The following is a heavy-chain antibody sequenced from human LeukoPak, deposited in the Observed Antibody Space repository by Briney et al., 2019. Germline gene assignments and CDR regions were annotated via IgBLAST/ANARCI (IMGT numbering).Heavy chain of an antibody. CDR3: GREGGFYRPLDY. CDR1: GGSVTSTNW. J-gene: IGHJ4*02. Sequence: KPSETLSLTCGVSGGSVTSTNWWTWVRQPPGKGLEWIGEVHLDGRTNYNPSLKSPLIMSVDLPENHISLKLTSVTAADTAVYYCGREGGFYRPLDYSGQGTLVTVSS. CDR2: VHLDGRT. V-gene: IGHV4-4*02. D-gene: IGHD3-3*01.